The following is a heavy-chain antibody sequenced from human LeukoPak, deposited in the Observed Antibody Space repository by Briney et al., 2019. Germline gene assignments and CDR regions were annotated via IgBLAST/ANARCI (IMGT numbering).Heavy chain of an antibody. J-gene: IGHJ3*02. D-gene: IGHD2-2*02. CDR2: INPNSGGT. CDR3: ASAWGSSTSCSTPTCAFDI. V-gene: IGHV1-2*06. CDR1: GYTFTGYY. Sequence: GASVKVSCKASGYTFTGYYMHWVRQAPGQGLEWMGRINPNSGGTNYAQKFQGRVTMTRDTSISTAYMELSRLRSDDTAVYYCASAWGSSTSCSTPTCAFDIWGQRTMVTVSS.